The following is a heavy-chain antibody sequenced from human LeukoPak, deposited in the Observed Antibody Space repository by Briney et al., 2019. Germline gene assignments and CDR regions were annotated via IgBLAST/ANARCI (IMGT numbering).Heavy chain of an antibody. CDR3: ARETSGNYYFDS. V-gene: IGHV3-21*01. CDR2: TDTGGNYI. J-gene: IGHJ4*02. Sequence: GGSLRLSCAASGFTFSSYIMKWVRQAPGKGLAWVSSTDTGGNYIYYVDSVKGRFTISRDNAKNSLYLQMNSLRAEDTAVYYCARETSGNYYFDSWGRGTLVTVSS. CDR1: GFTFSSYI. D-gene: IGHD1-26*01.